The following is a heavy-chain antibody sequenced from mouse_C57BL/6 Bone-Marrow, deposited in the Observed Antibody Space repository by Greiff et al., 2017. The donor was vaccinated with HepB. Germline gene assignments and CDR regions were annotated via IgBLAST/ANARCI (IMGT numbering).Heavy chain of an antibody. V-gene: IGHV1-50*01. CDR2: IDPSDSYT. CDR3: ASPVAY. J-gene: IGHJ3*01. CDR1: GYTFTSYW. Sequence: VQLQQPGAELVKPGASVTLSCKASGYTFTSYWVQWVKQRPGQGLEWIGEIDPSDSYTNYNQKFKGRATLTVDTSSSTAYMQLRSLSSEDSAVYSCASPVAYRGQGRLVTVCA.